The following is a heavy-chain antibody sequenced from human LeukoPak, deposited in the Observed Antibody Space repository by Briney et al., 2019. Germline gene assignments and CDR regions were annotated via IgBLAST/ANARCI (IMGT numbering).Heavy chain of an antibody. CDR1: GYSLVKNYY. J-gene: IGHJ4*02. CDR2: IYGTGST. CDR3: ARYDSRGSASTRFDY. V-gene: IGHV4-38-2*01. Sequence: SETLSRTCAVSGYSLVKNYYWGWIRQPPGKGLEWIGRIYGTGSTSYNPSLMNRVTMSVDTSKNHFSLKLTSVTAADTAVYYCARYDSRGSASTRFDYWGQGILVTISS. D-gene: IGHD3-16*01.